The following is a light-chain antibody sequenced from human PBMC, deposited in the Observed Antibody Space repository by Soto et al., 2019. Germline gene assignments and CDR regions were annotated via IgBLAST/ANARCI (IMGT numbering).Light chain of an antibody. Sequence: QSALTQPASVSGSPGQSITISCTGTSSDVGGYDFVSWYQQHPGKAPKHMIYEVTYRPSGVSSRFSGSQSGNTASLTISGLQAEDEADYYCRSYTRSSTRYVFGTGTKLTVL. CDR1: SSDVGGYDF. CDR2: EVT. V-gene: IGLV2-14*01. CDR3: RSYTRSSTRYV. J-gene: IGLJ1*01.